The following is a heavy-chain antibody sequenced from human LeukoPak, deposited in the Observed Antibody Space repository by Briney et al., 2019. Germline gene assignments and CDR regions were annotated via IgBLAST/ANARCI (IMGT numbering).Heavy chain of an antibody. D-gene: IGHD3-3*01. J-gene: IGHJ5*02. CDR1: GYTFTGYY. CDR3: ARDSRTIFGVAISWFYP. V-gene: IGHV1-2*06. CDR2: INPNSGGT. Sequence: GASVKVSCKASGYTFTGYYMHWLRQAPGQGLEWMGRINPNSGGTNYAQKFQGRVTMTRDTSISTAYMELSRLRSDDPAVYYCARDSRTIFGVAISWFYPWGQGTLVTVSS.